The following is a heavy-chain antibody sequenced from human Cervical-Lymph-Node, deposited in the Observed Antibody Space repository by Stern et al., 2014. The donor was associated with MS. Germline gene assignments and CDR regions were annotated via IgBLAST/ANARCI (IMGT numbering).Heavy chain of an antibody. CDR3: TGGGGWLTDN. V-gene: IGHV4-59*01. Sequence: QVQLQESGPGLVKPSETLSLTCVVFGNSMTSFYWSWIRQPPGKGLEWIANIHSTGRTNYTPSLKSRVTISVDTPKNQVSLKLSSMTAADTAVYYCTGGGGWLTDNWGQGTLVTVSS. CDR2: IHSTGRT. J-gene: IGHJ4*02. D-gene: IGHD6-19*01. CDR1: GNSMTSFY.